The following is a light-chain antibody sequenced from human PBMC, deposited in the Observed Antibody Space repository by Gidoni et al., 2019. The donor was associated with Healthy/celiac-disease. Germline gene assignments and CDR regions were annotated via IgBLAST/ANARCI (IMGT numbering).Light chain of an antibody. CDR2: WAS. CDR3: QQYYSTPWT. V-gene: IGKV4-1*01. Sequence: DIVMTQSPDSLAVSLGERATINCKSSQSVLYSSNNKNYLAWYQQKPGQPPKLLIYWASTRESGVPDRFSGSGSGTDFTLTISSLQAEDVAVYYCQQYYSTPWTFGPXTKVEIK. J-gene: IGKJ1*01. CDR1: QSVLYSSNNKNY.